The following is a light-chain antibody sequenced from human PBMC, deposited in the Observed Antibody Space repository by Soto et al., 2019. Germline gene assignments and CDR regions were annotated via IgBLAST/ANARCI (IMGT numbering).Light chain of an antibody. CDR2: VAS. Sequence: EVVMTQSPATLSVSPGERATLSCRASQSVSTNLAWYQQKAGQAPRLLIYVASTRATGIPARFSGSGSGTEFTLTISSLQSEDFAFYYCQQYKHWPPYTFGQGTKLEIK. V-gene: IGKV3-15*01. CDR1: QSVSTN. CDR3: QQYKHWPPYT. J-gene: IGKJ2*01.